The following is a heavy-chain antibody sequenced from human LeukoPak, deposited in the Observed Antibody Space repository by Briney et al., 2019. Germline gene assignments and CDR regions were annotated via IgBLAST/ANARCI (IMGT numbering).Heavy chain of an antibody. CDR2: IYYSGST. D-gene: IGHD6-13*01. V-gene: IGHV4-39*01. CDR1: GGPISSSSYY. J-gene: IGHJ4*02. CDR3: ARQSIAAAGTY. Sequence: KPSETLSLTCTVSGGPISSSSYYWGWIRQPPGKGLEWIGSIYYSGSTYYNPSLKSRVTISVDTSKNQFSLKLSSVTAADTAVYYCARQSIAAAGTYWGQGTLVTVSS.